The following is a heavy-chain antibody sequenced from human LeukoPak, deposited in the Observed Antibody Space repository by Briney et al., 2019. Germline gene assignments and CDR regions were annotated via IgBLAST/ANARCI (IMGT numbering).Heavy chain of an antibody. Sequence: ASVKVSCKASGYTFTSCDINWVRQATGQGLEWMGWMNPNSGNKGYAQKFQGRVTMTRNTSISTAYMELSSLRSEDTAVYYCARGRAGYYDILTAYYKRGGNWFDPWGQGTLVTVSS. J-gene: IGHJ5*02. CDR2: MNPNSGNK. V-gene: IGHV1-8*01. CDR1: GYTFTSCD. CDR3: ARGRAGYYDILTAYYKRGGNWFDP. D-gene: IGHD3-9*01.